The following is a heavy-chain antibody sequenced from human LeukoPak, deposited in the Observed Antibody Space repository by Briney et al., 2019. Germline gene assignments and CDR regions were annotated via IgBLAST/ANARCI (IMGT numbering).Heavy chain of an antibody. J-gene: IGHJ4*02. CDR1: GFTFSSYG. CDR3: ATGRDTAMVRLDY. D-gene: IGHD5-18*01. V-gene: IGHV3-33*01. Sequence: GRSLRLSCAASGFTFSSYGMHWVRQAPGKGLEWVAVIWYDGSNKYYADSVKGRFTISRDNSKNTMYLQMNSLRAEDTAVYFCATGRDTAMVRLDYWGQGTLVTVSS. CDR2: IWYDGSNK.